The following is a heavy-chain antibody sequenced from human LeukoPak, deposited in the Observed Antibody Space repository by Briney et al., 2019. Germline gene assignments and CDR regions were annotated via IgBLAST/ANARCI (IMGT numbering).Heavy chain of an antibody. J-gene: IGHJ6*02. CDR1: GGSISSGGYY. V-gene: IGHV4-31*03. Sequence: PSETLSLTCTVSGGSISSGGYYWSWIRQHPGKGLEWIGYIYYSGSTYYNPSLKSRVTISVDTSKNQSSLKLSSVTAADTAVYYCARGSDRYYDFWSGYPYYYGMDVWGQGTTVTVSS. CDR3: ARGSDRYYDFWSGYPYYYGMDV. D-gene: IGHD3-3*01. CDR2: IYYSGST.